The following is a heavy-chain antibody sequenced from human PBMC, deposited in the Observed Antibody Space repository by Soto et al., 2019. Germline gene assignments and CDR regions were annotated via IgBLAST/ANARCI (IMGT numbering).Heavy chain of an antibody. D-gene: IGHD6-13*01. Sequence: PSQTLSLTCTVSGGSLRNYFWTWIRQPHGKGLEWIGYIHYSGTSSFFPSYNPSLRSRVTISEDTSKNQFSLKLLSVTTAGTAVYFCAAGEGSSRNLAPYYLDFWGQGTLVTSPQ. CDR1: GGSLRNYF. CDR3: AAGEGSSRNLAPYYLDF. V-gene: IGHV4-59*01. CDR2: IHYSGTSSFFP. J-gene: IGHJ4*02.